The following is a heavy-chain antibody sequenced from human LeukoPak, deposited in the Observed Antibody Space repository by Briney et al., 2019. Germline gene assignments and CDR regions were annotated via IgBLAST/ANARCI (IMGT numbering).Heavy chain of an antibody. V-gene: IGHV4-4*07. J-gene: IGHJ4*02. CDR2: IYTSGST. CDR3: ARDRRSNTTPVYSGDGSDY. D-gene: IGHD5-12*01. Sequence: SETLSPTCTVSGGSISSYYWSWIRQPAGKGLEWIGRIYTSGSTNYNPSLKSRVTISVDKSKNQFSLKLSSVTAADTAMYYCARDRRSNTTPVYSGDGSDYWGQGTLVTVSS. CDR1: GGSISSYY.